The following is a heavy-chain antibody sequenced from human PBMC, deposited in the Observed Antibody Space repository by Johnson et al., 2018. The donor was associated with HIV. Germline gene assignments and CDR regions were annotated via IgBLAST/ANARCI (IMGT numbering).Heavy chain of an antibody. CDR3: AKDKSYAFDI. CDR2: ISYDGSNK. V-gene: IGHV3-30*18. Sequence: QVQLLESGGGVVQPGRSLRLSCAASGFTFSSYGMHWVRQAPGKGLEWVAVISYDGSNKYYADSVKGRFTISRDNSKNTLYLQMNSLRAEDTAVYYCAKDKSYAFDIWGQGTMVTVSS. CDR1: GFTFSSYG. D-gene: IGHD1-26*01. J-gene: IGHJ3*02.